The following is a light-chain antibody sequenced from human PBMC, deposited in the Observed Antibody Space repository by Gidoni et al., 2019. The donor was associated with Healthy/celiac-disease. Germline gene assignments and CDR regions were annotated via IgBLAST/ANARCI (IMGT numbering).Light chain of an antibody. CDR3: QQYYSTPLT. J-gene: IGKJ4*01. V-gene: IGKV4-1*01. CDR1: QSVLYSSNNKNY. CDR2: WAS. Sequence: DIVMTQSPDSLAVSLGERATINCKSSQSVLYSSNNKNYLAWYQQKPGQPPKLLIYWASTRESGVPDRFSGSGSGTDFTLTISSLQAEDVAVYYCQQYYSTPLTXGXGTKXEIK.